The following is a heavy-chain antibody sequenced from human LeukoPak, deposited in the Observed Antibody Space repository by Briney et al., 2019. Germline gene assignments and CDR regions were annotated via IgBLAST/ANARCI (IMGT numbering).Heavy chain of an antibody. CDR2: IRSKTYGGTT. V-gene: IGHV3-49*03. D-gene: IGHD3-3*01. CDR3: SRVGKFFWDFDY. J-gene: IGHJ4*02. CDR1: GFTFNDYA. Sequence: PGGSLRLSCTASGFTFNDYAMSWFRQAPGKGLEWVGFIRSKTYGGTTEYAASVKGRFTISRDESKSIAYLQVNSLKSEDTAVYYCSRVGKFFWDFDYWGQGTLVTVCS.